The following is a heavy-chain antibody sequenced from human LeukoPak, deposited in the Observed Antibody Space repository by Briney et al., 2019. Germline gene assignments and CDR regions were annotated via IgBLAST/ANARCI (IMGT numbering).Heavy chain of an antibody. D-gene: IGHD3-10*01. CDR3: TRDNYGSGRHLYYYYYYMDV. CDR2: IRSKAYGGTT. Sequence: GGSLRLSCAASGFTFSSYGMSWVRQAPGKGLEWVGFIRSKAYGGTTKNAASVKGRFTISRDDSKSIAYLQMNSLKTEDAAVYYCTRDNYGSGRHLYYYYYYMDVWGKGTTVTISS. CDR1: GFTFSSYG. J-gene: IGHJ6*03. V-gene: IGHV3-49*04.